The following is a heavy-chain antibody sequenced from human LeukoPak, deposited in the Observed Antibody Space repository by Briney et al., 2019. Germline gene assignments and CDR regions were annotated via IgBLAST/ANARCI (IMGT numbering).Heavy chain of an antibody. CDR2: INPNSGGT. J-gene: IGHJ4*02. V-gene: IGHV1-2*02. CDR1: GYTFTGYY. CDR3: ARPPFLRGYSYGF. D-gene: IGHD5-18*01. Sequence: ASVKVSCKASGYTFTGYYMHWVRQAPGQGLEWMGWINPNSGGTNYAQKFQGRVTMTRDTSISTAYMELSRLRSDDTAVYYCARPPFLRGYSYGFCGQGTLVTVSS.